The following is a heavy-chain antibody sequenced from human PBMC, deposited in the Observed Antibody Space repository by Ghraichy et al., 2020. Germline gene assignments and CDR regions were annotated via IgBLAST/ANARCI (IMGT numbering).Heavy chain of an antibody. CDR3: ARTEIAAAGLFDY. D-gene: IGHD6-13*01. V-gene: IGHV4-59*01. CDR2: IYYSGST. J-gene: IGHJ4*02. CDR1: GGSISSYY. Sequence: SETLSLTCTVSGGSISSYYWSWIRQPPGKGLEWIVYIYYSGSTNYNPSLKSRVTISVDTSKNQFSLKLSSVTAADTAVYYCARTEIAAAGLFDYWGQGTLVTVSS.